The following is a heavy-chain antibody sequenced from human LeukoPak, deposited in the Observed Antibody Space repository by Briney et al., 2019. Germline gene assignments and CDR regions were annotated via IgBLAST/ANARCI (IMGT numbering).Heavy chain of an antibody. CDR2: IYYSGST. CDR3: AREKAVAGTFYYFDY. CDR1: GGSISSYY. V-gene: IGHV4-59*01. J-gene: IGHJ4*02. D-gene: IGHD6-19*01. Sequence: SETLSLTCTVSGGSISSYYWSWIRQPPGKGLEWIGYIYYSGSTNYNPSLKSRVTISVDTSKNQFSLKLSSVTAADTAVYYCAREKAVAGTFYYFDYWGQGTLVTVSS.